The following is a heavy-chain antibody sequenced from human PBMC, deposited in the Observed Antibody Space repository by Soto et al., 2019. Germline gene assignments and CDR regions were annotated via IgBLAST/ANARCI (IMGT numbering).Heavy chain of an antibody. D-gene: IGHD7-27*01. CDR3: ARAPTLTAAADY. Sequence: PGGSLRLSSAASGFTFSSDAMSWVRQAPGKGLEWVSVISGSGGSTYYVESVKGRFTISRDNSKNTLYLQMNSLRAEDTAVYYCARAPTLTAAADYWGQGTLVAVSS. J-gene: IGHJ4*02. CDR1: GFTFSSDA. CDR2: ISGSGGST. V-gene: IGHV3-23*01.